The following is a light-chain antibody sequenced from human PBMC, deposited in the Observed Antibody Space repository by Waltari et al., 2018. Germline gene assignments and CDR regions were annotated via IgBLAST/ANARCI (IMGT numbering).Light chain of an antibody. CDR1: LSIDDS. CDR2: GAS. J-gene: IGKJ4*01. CDR3: QQYNQWPLT. Sequence: EIVMTQSPATLSVSRGGSATVPCRASLSIDDSLAWYQQKPGQPPRLLIHGASTRDTGIPVRFSGSGSGTDFTLTITGLQSEDFAVYFCQQYNQWPLTFGRGTKVEIK. V-gene: IGKV3-15*01.